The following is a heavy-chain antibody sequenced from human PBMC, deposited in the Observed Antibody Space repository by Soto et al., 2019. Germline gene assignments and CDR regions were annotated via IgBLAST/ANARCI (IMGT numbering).Heavy chain of an antibody. CDR1: GFTFDDYA. CDR2: ISWNSGSI. CDR3: AKDDTQWSTSPFDY. V-gene: IGHV3-9*01. J-gene: IGHJ4*02. Sequence: EVQLVESGGGLVQPGRSLRLSCAASGFTFDDYAMHWVRQAPGKGLEWVSGISWNSGSIGYADSVKGRFTISRDNAKNYLYLQMNSLRAEDTALYYCAKDDTQWSTSPFDYWGQGTLVTVSS. D-gene: IGHD2-15*01.